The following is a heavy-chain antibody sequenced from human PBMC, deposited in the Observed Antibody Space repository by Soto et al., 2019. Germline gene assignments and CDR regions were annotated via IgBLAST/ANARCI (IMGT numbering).Heavy chain of an antibody. CDR3: GKDGGDYYGSGSYYPYLDY. J-gene: IGHJ4*02. CDR2: ISGSGGST. CDR1: GFTFSSYA. V-gene: IGHV3-23*01. D-gene: IGHD3-10*01. Sequence: EVQLLESGGGLVQPGGSLRLSCAASGFTFSSYAMSWVRQAPGKGLEWVSAISGSGGSTYYADSVKGRFTIYRDNSKNAMCLKMNSLRAEDTAVYYCGKDGGDYYGSGSYYPYLDYWGQGTLVTVSS.